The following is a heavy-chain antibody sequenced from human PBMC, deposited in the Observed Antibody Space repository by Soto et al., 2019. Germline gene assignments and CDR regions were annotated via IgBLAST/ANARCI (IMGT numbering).Heavy chain of an antibody. V-gene: IGHV1-3*01. D-gene: IGHD4-17*01. CDR3: ARTLYGDNVDY. Sequence: ASVKVSCKASGYTFISYALHWVRQAPGQRLEWIGRTNAGNGDTKYSQKFQGRVTITRDTSASTAYMELSSLRSEDTAVYYCARTLYGDNVDYWGQGTLVTVSS. CDR1: GYTFISYA. J-gene: IGHJ4*02. CDR2: TNAGNGDT.